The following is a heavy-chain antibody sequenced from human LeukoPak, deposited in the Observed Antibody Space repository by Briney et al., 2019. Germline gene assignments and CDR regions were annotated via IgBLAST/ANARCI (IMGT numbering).Heavy chain of an antibody. CDR1: GFTFSSCD. Sequence: GGSLRLSCAASGFTFSSCDMNWVRQAPGKGLEWVSYISGSGSTIYYADSVKGRFTISGDNSKNTLYLQMNSLRAEDTAVYYCARDYIVVVPAASHWFDPWGQGTLVTVSS. V-gene: IGHV3-48*03. D-gene: IGHD2-2*01. CDR3: ARDYIVVVPAASHWFDP. J-gene: IGHJ5*02. CDR2: ISGSGSTI.